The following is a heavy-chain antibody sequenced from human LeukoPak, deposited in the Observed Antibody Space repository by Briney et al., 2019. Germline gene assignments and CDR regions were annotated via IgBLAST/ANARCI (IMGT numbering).Heavy chain of an antibody. J-gene: IGHJ6*03. CDR1: GFTFSSYW. CDR3: ARDKRFWWNNWSDYYYYYMDV. CDR2: IYNDGSRT. V-gene: IGHV3-74*01. Sequence: GGSLRLSCAASGFTFSSYWMHWVRQAPGKGLVWVSRIYNDGSRTSYADSVKGRFTISRDNSKNTLYLQMNSLRAEDTAVYYCARDKRFWWNNWSDYYYYYMDVWGKGTTVTVSS. D-gene: IGHD1-20*01.